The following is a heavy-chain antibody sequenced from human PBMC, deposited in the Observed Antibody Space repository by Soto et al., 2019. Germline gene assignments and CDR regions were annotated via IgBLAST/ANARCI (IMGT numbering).Heavy chain of an antibody. Sequence: WGSLRLSWAASGFTVSSNYMSWVRQAPGKGLEWVAVISYDGSNKYYADSVKGRFTISRDNSKNTLYLQMNSLRAEDTAVYYCAKIHPSLWFGESPFDYWGQGTLVTVSS. CDR3: AKIHPSLWFGESPFDY. J-gene: IGHJ4*02. V-gene: IGHV3-30*18. CDR1: GFTVSSNY. CDR2: ISYDGSNK. D-gene: IGHD3-10*01.